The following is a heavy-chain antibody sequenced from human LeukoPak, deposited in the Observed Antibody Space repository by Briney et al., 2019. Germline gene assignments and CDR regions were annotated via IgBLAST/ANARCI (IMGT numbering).Heavy chain of an antibody. V-gene: IGHV3-30*18. D-gene: IGHD6-19*01. CDR2: ISYDGSNK. CDR3: AKDTLGAVAAIDY. CDR1: GFTFSSYG. J-gene: IGHJ4*02. Sequence: GGSLRLSCAASGFTFSSYGMHWVRQAPGKGLEWVAVISYDGSNKYYADSVKGRFTISRDNSKNTLYLQMNSLRAEDTAVYYCAKDTLGAVAAIDYWGQGTPVTVSS.